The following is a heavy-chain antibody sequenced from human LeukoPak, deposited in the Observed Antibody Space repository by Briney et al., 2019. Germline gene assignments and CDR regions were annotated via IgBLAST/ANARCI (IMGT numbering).Heavy chain of an antibody. J-gene: IGHJ4*02. CDR2: IDPSDSYT. V-gene: IGHV5-10-1*01. D-gene: IGHD3-9*01. CDR1: GYSFTSYW. Sequence: GESLKISCKGSGYSFTSYWVSWVRQMPGKGLEWMGRIDPSDSYTNYSPSFHGHVTISADKSISTAYLQWSSLKASDTAMYYCARSIIAERYFDWSTWGQGTLVTVSS. CDR3: ARSIIAERYFDWST.